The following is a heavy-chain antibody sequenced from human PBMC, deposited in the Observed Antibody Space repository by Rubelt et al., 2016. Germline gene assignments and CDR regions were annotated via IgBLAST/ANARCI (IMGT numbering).Heavy chain of an antibody. CDR3: ARDKGDAFDI. Sequence: EWVAVIWYDGSNKYYADSVKGRFTISRDNSKNTLYLQMNSLRAEDTAVYYCARDKGDAFDIWGQGTMVTVSS. CDR2: IWYDGSNK. V-gene: IGHV3-33*01. J-gene: IGHJ3*02.